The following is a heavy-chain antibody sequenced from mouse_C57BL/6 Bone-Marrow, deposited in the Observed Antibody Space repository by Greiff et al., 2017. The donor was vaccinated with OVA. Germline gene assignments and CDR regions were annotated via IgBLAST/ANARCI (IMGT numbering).Heavy chain of an antibody. V-gene: IGHV5-16*01. D-gene: IGHD1-1*01. CDR2: INYDGSST. J-gene: IGHJ2*01. CDR3: ARDRTVVGYFDY. Sequence: EVMLVESEGGLVQPGSSMKLSCTASGFTFSDYYMAWVRQVPEKGLEWVANINYDGSSTYYLDSLKSRFIISRDNAKNMLYLQMSSLKSEDTATYYCARDRTVVGYFDYWGQGTTLTVSS. CDR1: GFTFSDYY.